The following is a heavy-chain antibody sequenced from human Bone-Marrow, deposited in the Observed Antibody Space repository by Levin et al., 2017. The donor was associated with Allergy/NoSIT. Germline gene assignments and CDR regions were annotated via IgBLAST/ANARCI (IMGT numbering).Heavy chain of an antibody. V-gene: IGHV4-59*01. D-gene: IGHD1-1*01. Sequence: SETLSLTCTVSGGSISSYYWSWIRQPPGKGLEWIGYIYYSGSTNYNPSLKSRVTISVDTSKNQFSLKLSSVTAADTAVYYCARSLYLTPLAGSEVPSPYYYYCGMDVWGQGTTVTVSS. CDR2: IYYSGST. CDR1: GGSISSYY. J-gene: IGHJ6*02. CDR3: ARSLYLTPLAGSEVPSPYYYYCGMDV.